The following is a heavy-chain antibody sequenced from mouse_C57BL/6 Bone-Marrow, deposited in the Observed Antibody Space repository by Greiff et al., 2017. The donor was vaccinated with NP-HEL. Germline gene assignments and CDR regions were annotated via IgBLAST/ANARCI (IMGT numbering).Heavy chain of an antibody. D-gene: IGHD1-1*01. CDR2: INPNNGGT. CDR3: ARDSLITTVVATLDWYFDV. CDR1: GYTFTDYN. J-gene: IGHJ1*03. V-gene: IGHV1-18*01. Sequence: EVKLQESGPELVKPGASVKIPCKASGYTFTDYNMDWVKQSHGKSLEWIGDINPNNGGTIYNQKFKGKATLTVDKSSSTAYMELRSLTSEDTAVYYCARDSLITTVVATLDWYFDVWGTGTTVTVSS.